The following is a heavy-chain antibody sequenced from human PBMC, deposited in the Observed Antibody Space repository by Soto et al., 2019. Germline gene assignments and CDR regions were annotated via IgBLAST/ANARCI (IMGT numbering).Heavy chain of an antibody. CDR2: IYDSGST. Sequence: SETLSLTCTVSGGSISSGDYYWSWIRQPPGKGLEWIGYIYDSGSTYYNPSLKSRVTISVDRSKNQFSLNLNSVTAADTAVYYCARGALRWSTSWDFDYWGQGILVTVSS. D-gene: IGHD4-17*01. V-gene: IGHV4-30-4*01. CDR1: GGSISSGDYY. CDR3: ARGALRWSTSWDFDY. J-gene: IGHJ4*02.